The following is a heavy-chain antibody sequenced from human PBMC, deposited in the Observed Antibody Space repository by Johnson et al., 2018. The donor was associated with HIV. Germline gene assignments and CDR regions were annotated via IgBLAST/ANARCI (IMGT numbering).Heavy chain of an antibody. CDR1: GFTFSSYA. CDR3: ARDPDVTPGAFDI. V-gene: IGHV3-64*01. D-gene: IGHD2-15*01. CDR2: ISSNGGST. J-gene: IGHJ3*02. Sequence: VQLVESGGGLVQPGGSLRLSCAASGFTFSSYAMHWVRQAPGKGLEYVSAISSNGGSTYYANSVKGRFTISRDNSKNTLYLQMNSLRAEDTAVYYCARDPDVTPGAFDIWGQGTMVTVSS.